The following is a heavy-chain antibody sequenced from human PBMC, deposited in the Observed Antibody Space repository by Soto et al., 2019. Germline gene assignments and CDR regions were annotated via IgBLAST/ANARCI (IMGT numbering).Heavy chain of an antibody. CDR2: IYYSGST. J-gene: IGHJ4*02. Sequence: QVQLQESGPGLVKPSQTLSLTCTVSGGSISSGGYYWSWIRQHPGKGLEWIGYIYYSGSTYYNPSLKSRVTISVDTSKNQFSLKVSSVTAADTAVYYCARDAGRSYSSGYEKGFDYWGQGTLVTVSS. D-gene: IGHD3-22*01. CDR1: GGSISSGGYY. V-gene: IGHV4-31*03. CDR3: ARDAGRSYSSGYEKGFDY.